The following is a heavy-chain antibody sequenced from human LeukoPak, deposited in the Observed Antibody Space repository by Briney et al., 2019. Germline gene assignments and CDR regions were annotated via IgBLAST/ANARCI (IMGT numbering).Heavy chain of an antibody. J-gene: IGHJ4*02. CDR3: ASAGHDGSGYKVC. D-gene: IGHD3-22*01. CDR2: IYHSGSA. CDR1: GFTFSSYAM. Sequence: GSLRLSCAASGFTFSSYAMSWVRQPPGKGLEWIGEIYHSGSANYNPSLKSRVTISVDKSKNQFSLKLSSVTAADTAVYYCASAGHDGSGYKVCWGQGTLVTVSS. V-gene: IGHV4-4*02.